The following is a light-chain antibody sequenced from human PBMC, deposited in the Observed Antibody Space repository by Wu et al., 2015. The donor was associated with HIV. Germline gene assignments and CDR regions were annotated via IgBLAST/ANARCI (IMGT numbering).Light chain of an antibody. V-gene: IGKV1-27*01. CDR1: QAISGY. J-gene: IGKJ1*01. CDR3: QKYNDAPWT. Sequence: GDRVTITCRASQAISGYLAWYQQKPGKAPQLLIFAASTLQSGVPSRFSGSGSGTDFTLTINSLHPEDVGIYYCQKYNDAPWTFGQGTKVEIK. CDR2: AAS.